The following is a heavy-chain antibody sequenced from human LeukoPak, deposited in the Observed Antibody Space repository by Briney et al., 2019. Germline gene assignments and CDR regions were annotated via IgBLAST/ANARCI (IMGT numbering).Heavy chain of an antibody. CDR1: GGSISSGDYY. V-gene: IGHV4-30-4*01. CDR3: AREWSLNYCSGGSCYLNWFDP. D-gene: IGHD2-15*01. J-gene: IGHJ5*02. CDR2: IYYSGST. Sequence: SQTLSLTCTVSGGSISSGDYYWSWIRRPPGKGLEWIGYIYYSGSTYYNPSLKSRVTISVDTSKNQFSLKLSSVTAADTAVYYCAREWSLNYCSGGSCYLNWFDPWGQGTLVTVSS.